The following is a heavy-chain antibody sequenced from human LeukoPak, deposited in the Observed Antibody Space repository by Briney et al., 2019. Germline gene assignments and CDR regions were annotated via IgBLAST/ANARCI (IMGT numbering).Heavy chain of an antibody. CDR3: VRRGGYDLAADY. D-gene: IGHD5-12*01. CDR2: ISWNSGRR. V-gene: IGHV3-9*03. Sequence: PGGSLRLSCVGSGFTFDDYAMHWVRQAPGKGLEWVSGISWNSGRRGYADSVKGRFTISRDNAKTSLYLQMNSLRAEDMALYYCVRRGGYDLAADYWGQGTLVTVSS. CDR1: GFTFDDYA. J-gene: IGHJ4*02.